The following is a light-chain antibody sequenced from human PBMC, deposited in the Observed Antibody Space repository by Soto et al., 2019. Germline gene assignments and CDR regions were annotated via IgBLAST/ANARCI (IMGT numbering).Light chain of an antibody. Sequence: QPVLTQSPSASASLGASVKLTCTLSSGHSSYAIAWHQQQPEKGPRYLMKLNSDGSHNKGDGIPDRFSGSSSGAERYLTISSVQSEDEADYYCHTWGTGIVVFGGRTKVTVL. CDR3: HTWGTGIVV. V-gene: IGLV4-69*01. CDR1: SGHSSYA. CDR2: LNSDGSH. J-gene: IGLJ2*01.